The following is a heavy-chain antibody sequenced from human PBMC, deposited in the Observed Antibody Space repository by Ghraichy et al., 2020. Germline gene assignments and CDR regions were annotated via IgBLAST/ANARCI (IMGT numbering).Heavy chain of an antibody. CDR2: TFYRSKWYY. CDR3: VRDGETALDYFDY. J-gene: IGHJ4*02. D-gene: IGHD3-10*01. V-gene: IGHV6-1*01. Sequence: SQTLSLTCAISGDSVSSNTAAWNWIRQSPSRGLEWLGRTFYRSKWYYDYAVSVKSRITIYPDTSKNQFSLQLSSVTPDDTAVYYCVRDGETALDYFDYWAQGTLVTVSS. CDR1: GDSVSSNTAA.